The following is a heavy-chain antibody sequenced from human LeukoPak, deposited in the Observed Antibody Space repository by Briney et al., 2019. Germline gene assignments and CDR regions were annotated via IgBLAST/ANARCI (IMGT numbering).Heavy chain of an antibody. CDR1: GGSFSGHY. V-gene: IGHV4-34*01. CDR3: ARRYDFWSGYPPPLDY. Sequence: SETLSLTCAVFGGSFSGHYWNWIRQPSGKGLEWIGQINPSRNTNYNPSLKSRVTISVDTSKKQFSLKLSSVTAADTAVYYCARRYDFWSGYPPPLDYWGQGTLVTVSS. D-gene: IGHD3-3*01. J-gene: IGHJ4*02. CDR2: INPSRNT.